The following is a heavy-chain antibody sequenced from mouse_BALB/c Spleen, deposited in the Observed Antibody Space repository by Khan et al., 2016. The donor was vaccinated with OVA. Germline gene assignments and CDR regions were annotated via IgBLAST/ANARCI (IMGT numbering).Heavy chain of an antibody. J-gene: IGHJ3*01. CDR2: INSGGSYT. V-gene: IGHV5-6*01. Sequence: EVQLVESGGDLVKPGGSLKLSCAASGFTFNRYVMSWVRQTPDKRLEWVAAINSGGSYTNYPDSVKGRFTLSRDNAKNTLYLQMSSLKSEDTAMYYCTRHRFTTAAAWFAYWGQGTLVTVSA. CDR1: GFTFNRYV. D-gene: IGHD1-2*01. CDR3: TRHRFTTAAAWFAY.